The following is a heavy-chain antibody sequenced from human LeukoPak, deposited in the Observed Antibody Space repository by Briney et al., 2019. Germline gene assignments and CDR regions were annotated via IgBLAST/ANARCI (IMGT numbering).Heavy chain of an antibody. D-gene: IGHD3-9*01. CDR2: MNPNSGNT. CDR1: GYTFTSYD. CDR3: ARAYYDILTGYYNPFGY. Sequence: ASVKVSCKASGYTFTSYDINWVRQATGQGLEWMGWMNPNSGNTGYAQKFQGRVTMARDTSISTAYMELSRLRSDDTAVYYCARAYYDILTGYYNPFGYWGQGTLVTVSS. V-gene: IGHV1-8*01. J-gene: IGHJ4*02.